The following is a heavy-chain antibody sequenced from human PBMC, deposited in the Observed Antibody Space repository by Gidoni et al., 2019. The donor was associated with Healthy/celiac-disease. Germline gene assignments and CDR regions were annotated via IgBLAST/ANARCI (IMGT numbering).Heavy chain of an antibody. CDR3: ARSSLSSGHPVDFDY. CDR1: AFTFSDYY. CDR2: ISSSSSYT. V-gene: IGHV3-11*06. Sequence: QVQLVESGGGLVKPGGSLRLSCAASAFTFSDYYMRWIRQAPGKGLEWVSYISSSSSYTNYADSVKGRFTISRDNAKNSLYLQMNSLRAEDTAVYYCARSSLSSGHPVDFDYWGQGTLVTVSS. J-gene: IGHJ4*02. D-gene: IGHD3-22*01.